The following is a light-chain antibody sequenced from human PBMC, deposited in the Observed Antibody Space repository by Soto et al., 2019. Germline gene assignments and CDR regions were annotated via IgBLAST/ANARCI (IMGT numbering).Light chain of an antibody. CDR2: AVS. CDR1: SSDIAGYNY. J-gene: IGLJ1*01. CDR3: SSYAASANPL. V-gene: IGLV2-8*01. Sequence: QSALTQPPSASGSLGQSVTISCTGTSSDIAGYNYVSWYQQHPGKAPKLIIYAVSNRSSEVPGRFSGSKSDNTASLTVSGVLAEDEADYFCSSYAASANPLVGTGTKVTVL.